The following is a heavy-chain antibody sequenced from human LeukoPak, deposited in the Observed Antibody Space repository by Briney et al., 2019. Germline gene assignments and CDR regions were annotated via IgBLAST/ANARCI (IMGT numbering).Heavy chain of an antibody. CDR1: GYTFTDYY. V-gene: IGHV1-2*02. D-gene: IGHD6-19*01. CDR2: INPNSGGT. CDR3: ARYSSAWMTFDY. J-gene: IGHJ4*02. Sequence: ASVQVSCTTSGYTFTDYYIHWLRQSPGQGLEWMGWINPNSGGTKYAQRFQGRVTITRDTSITTNYMEQSRLESDVTALYYCARYSSAWMTFDYWGQGTLVTVSS.